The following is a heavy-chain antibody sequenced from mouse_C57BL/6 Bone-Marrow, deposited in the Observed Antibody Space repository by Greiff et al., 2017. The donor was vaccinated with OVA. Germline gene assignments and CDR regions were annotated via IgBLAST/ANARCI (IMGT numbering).Heavy chain of an antibody. V-gene: IGHV1-39*01. CDR1: GYSFTDYN. D-gene: IGHD1-1*01. CDR3: ASISYYGSSYDWYFDV. Sequence: EVKLQESGPELVKPGASVKISCKASGYSFTDYNMNWVKQSNGKSLEWIGVINPNYGTTSYNQKFKGKATLTVDQSSSTAYMQLNSLTSEDSAVYYCASISYYGSSYDWYFDVWGTGTTVTVSS. CDR2: INPNYGTT. J-gene: IGHJ1*03.